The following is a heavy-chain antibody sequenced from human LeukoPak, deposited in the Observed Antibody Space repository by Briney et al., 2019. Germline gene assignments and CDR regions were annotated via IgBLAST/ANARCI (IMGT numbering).Heavy chain of an antibody. CDR3: ARVPTPLTGYRDAFDI. V-gene: IGHV3-30*04. J-gene: IGHJ3*02. CDR1: GFTFSSYA. Sequence: GGSLRLSCAASGFTFSSYAMHWVRQAPGKGLEWVAVISYDGSNKYYADSVKGRFTISRDNSKNTLYLQMNSLRAEDTAVYYCARVPTPLTGYRDAFDIWSQGTMVTVSS. D-gene: IGHD3-9*01. CDR2: ISYDGSNK.